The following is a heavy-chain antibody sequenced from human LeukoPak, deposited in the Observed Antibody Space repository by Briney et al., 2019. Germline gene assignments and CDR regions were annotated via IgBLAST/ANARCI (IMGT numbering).Heavy chain of an antibody. V-gene: IGHV3-30*18. Sequence: GGSLRLSCAASGFTFTNYAMHWVRQTPGKGLEWVALISSDGSKNIYADPVKGRFTVSRDNSKSTLCLQMNSLRAEDTAVYYCAKQLGYCSDGSCYFPYWGQGTLVTASS. CDR2: ISSDGSKN. CDR3: AKQLGYCSDGSCYFPY. CDR1: GFTFTNYA. J-gene: IGHJ4*02. D-gene: IGHD2-15*01.